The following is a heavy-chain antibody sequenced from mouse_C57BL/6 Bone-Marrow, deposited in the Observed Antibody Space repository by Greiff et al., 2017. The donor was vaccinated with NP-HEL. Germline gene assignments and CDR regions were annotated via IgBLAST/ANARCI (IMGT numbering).Heavy chain of an antibody. Sequence: QVQLKQPGAELVKPGASVKMSCKASGYTFTSYWITWVKQRPGQGLEWIGDIYPGSGSTNYNEKFKSKATLTVDTSSSTAYMQLSSLTSEDSAVYYCARNSITTVVAPFAYWGQGTLVTVSA. V-gene: IGHV1-55*01. J-gene: IGHJ3*01. CDR2: IYPGSGST. CDR3: ARNSITTVVAPFAY. D-gene: IGHD1-1*01. CDR1: GYTFTSYW.